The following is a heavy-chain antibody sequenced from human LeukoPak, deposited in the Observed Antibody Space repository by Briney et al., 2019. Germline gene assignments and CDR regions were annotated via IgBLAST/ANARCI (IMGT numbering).Heavy chain of an antibody. CDR2: ISYDGSNK. J-gene: IGHJ4*02. CDR1: GFTFSSYA. Sequence: GRSLRLSCAASGFTFSSYAMHWVRQAPGKGLEWVAVISYDGSNKYYADSVKGRLTISRDNSKNTLYLQMNSLRPEDTAVYYCAREYTSGYFRTFDYWGQGTLVTVSS. V-gene: IGHV3-30-3*01. D-gene: IGHD3-22*01. CDR3: AREYTSGYFRTFDY.